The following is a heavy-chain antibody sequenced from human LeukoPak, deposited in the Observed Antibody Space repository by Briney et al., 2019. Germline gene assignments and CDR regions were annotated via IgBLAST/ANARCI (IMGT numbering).Heavy chain of an antibody. Sequence: GGSLRLSCAASGFTVSSNYMSWARQAPGKGLEWVSVIYSGGSTYYSDSVKGRFTISRDNSKNTLYLQMNSLRAEDTAVYYCARDRVTIIRGVTIYYYYYGMDVWGQRTTVTVSS. CDR2: IYSGGST. CDR3: ARDRVTIIRGVTIYYYYYGMDV. CDR1: GFTVSSNY. D-gene: IGHD3-10*01. V-gene: IGHV3-53*01. J-gene: IGHJ6*02.